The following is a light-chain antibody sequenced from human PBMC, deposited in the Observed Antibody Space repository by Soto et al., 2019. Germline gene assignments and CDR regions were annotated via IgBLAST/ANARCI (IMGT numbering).Light chain of an antibody. CDR2: GAS. J-gene: IGKJ5*01. CDR1: QSVSSMN. V-gene: IGKV3-20*01. CDR3: QHYDSLPIT. Sequence: EIVLTQSPATLSLSPGERATLSCRASQSVSSMNLAWYQQKPGQPPRLLIYGASSRATGIPDRFSGSGSGTDFTLTISRLEPEDFAVFYCQHYDSLPITFGQGTRLENK.